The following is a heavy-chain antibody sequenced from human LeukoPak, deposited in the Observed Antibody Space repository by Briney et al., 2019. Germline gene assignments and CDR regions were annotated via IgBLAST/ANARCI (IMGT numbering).Heavy chain of an antibody. CDR3: AKDRPPYNWNDALFDY. J-gene: IGHJ4*02. D-gene: IGHD1-20*01. CDR1: GFTFSSYE. CDR2: ISSSGRTI. V-gene: IGHV3-48*03. Sequence: PGGSLRLSCAASGFTFSSYEMNWVRQAPGKGLEWVSYISSSGRTIYYADSVKGRFTISRDNSKNTLYLQMNSLRAEDTAVYYCAKDRPPYNWNDALFDYWGQGTLVTVSS.